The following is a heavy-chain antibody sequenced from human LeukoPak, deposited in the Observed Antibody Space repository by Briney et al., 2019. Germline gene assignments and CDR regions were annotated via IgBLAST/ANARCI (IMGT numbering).Heavy chain of an antibody. CDR3: GRGVSARFDP. J-gene: IGHJ5*02. CDR1: GGSISSSSYF. CDR2: IYYSGST. Sequence: SETLSLTCTVSGGSISSSSYFWGWIRQPPGKGLEWIGSIYYSGSTYYNPSLKSRVTISVDTSKNQFSLKLSSVTAADTAVYYCGRGVSARFDPWGQGTLVTVSS. V-gene: IGHV4-39*07.